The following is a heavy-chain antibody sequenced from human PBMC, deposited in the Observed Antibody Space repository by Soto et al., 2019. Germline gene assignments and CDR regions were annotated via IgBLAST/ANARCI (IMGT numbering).Heavy chain of an antibody. J-gene: IGHJ6*02. CDR1: GYNFKKNV. CDR3: ARADIVAIFCMEV. Sequence: SVKVSCKTSGYNFKKNVFTWVRQAPGQGLEWMGGTIPALGKTHYIEKFQGRVTITVEDSTRTVYMEVSSLRSQDTAVYYCARADIVAIFCMEVWGQGATVTVSS. D-gene: IGHD5-12*01. V-gene: IGHV1-69*10. CDR2: TIPALGKT.